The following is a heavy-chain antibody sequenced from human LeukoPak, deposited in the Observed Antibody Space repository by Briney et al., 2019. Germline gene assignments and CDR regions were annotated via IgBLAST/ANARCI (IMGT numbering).Heavy chain of an antibody. CDR3: ARDAKSTTIFGEVPNETTYYYYYYMDV. D-gene: IGHD3-3*01. CDR2: IKEDGSEK. J-gene: IGHJ6*03. Sequence: PGGSLRLSCAPSGFTFSHYWMSWVRQAPGKGLEWVANIKEDGSEKYYVDSVKGRFTISRDNAKNSLSLQVNSLRAEDTAVYYCARDAKSTTIFGEVPNETTYYYYYYMDVWGKGTTVTVSS. V-gene: IGHV3-7*01. CDR1: GFTFSHYW.